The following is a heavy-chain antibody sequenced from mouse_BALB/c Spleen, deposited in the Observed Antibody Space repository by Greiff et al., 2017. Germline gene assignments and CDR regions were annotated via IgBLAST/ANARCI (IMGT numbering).Heavy chain of an antibody. CDR3: ARAYCYGSSPGFAD. CDR2: IDPYDSET. CDR1: GYTFTSYW. J-gene: IGHJ3*01. D-gene: IGHD1-1*01. V-gene: IGHV1-52*01. Sequence: QVQLQQPGAELVRPGASVKLSCKASGYTFTSYWMNWVKQRPEQGLEWIGRIDPYDSETQYNQKFKDKAILTVDKSSSTAYMQISSLTSEDTAVYYCARAYCYGSSPGFADWGQGTLVTVSA.